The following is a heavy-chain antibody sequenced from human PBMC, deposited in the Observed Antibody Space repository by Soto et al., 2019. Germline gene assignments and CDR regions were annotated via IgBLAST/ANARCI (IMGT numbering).Heavy chain of an antibody. J-gene: IGHJ4*02. Sequence: GALRLSCAASGITFRIRAMSWVRQAPGEGLEWVSVISDSGGDSKYADSVRGRFTISRDNSKNTLYLQMSSLRADDSAVYYCASGSRDSYPGSRIFDFWGRGTLVTVSS. CDR3: ASGSRDSYPGSRIFDF. CDR2: ISDSGGDS. V-gene: IGHV3-23*01. D-gene: IGHD3-10*01. CDR1: GITFRIRA.